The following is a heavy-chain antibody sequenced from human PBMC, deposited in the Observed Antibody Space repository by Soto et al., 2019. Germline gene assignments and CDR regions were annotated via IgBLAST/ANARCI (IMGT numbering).Heavy chain of an antibody. J-gene: IGHJ4*02. CDR1: GGSISSGGYS. D-gene: IGHD3-22*01. CDR2: IYHSGNT. CDR3: VRGASYYYDSSGYYYFDY. Sequence: SETLSLTCAVSGGSISSGGYSWSWIRQPPGKGLEWIGYIYHSGNTYYNPSLKSRVTISVDRSKNQFSLKLSSVTAADTAVYYCVRGASYYYDSSGYYYFDYWGQGTLVTV. V-gene: IGHV4-30-2*01.